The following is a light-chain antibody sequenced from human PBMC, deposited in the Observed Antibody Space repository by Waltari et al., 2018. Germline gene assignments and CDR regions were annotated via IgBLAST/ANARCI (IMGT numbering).Light chain of an antibody. CDR1: SSNLGSTS. CDR3: AAWEDSLNGVL. Sequence: SMLTPPPSASGTPGQRVTIPCSGSSSNLGSTSVNCFQHLPGAAPKLLIYDYDQRPSGVPDRFSGSKSGTSASLVISGLQSDDEADYYCAAWEDSLNGVLFGGGTKLTVL. V-gene: IGLV1-44*01. J-gene: IGLJ2*01. CDR2: DYD.